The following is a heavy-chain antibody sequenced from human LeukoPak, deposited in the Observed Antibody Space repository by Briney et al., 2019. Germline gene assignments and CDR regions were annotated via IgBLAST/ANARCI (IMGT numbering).Heavy chain of an antibody. CDR2: ISAYNGNT. CDR3: ARALDGDYRNWFDP. V-gene: IGHV1-18*01. D-gene: IGHD4-17*01. J-gene: IGHJ5*02. Sequence: ASVKVSCKASGYTFTSYGISWVRQAPGQGLEWMGWISAYNGNTNYAQKLQGRVTMTTDTSTSTAYMELRSLRSDDTAVYYCARALDGDYRNWFDPWGQGTLVTVSS. CDR1: GYTFTSYG.